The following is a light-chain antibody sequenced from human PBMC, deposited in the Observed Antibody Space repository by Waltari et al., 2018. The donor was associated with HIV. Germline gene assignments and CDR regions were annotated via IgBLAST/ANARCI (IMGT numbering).Light chain of an antibody. Sequence: QSVLTQSPSASGTPGQRVTISCSGSSSNIGSSYVYWYQKVPGTAPKLLIYRNYQRPSGVPDRFSGSKSGTTASLAISGLRSEDEADYYCAVWYDGLSGVVFGGGTKLTVL. J-gene: IGLJ2*01. CDR1: SSNIGSSY. V-gene: IGLV1-47*01. CDR2: RNY. CDR3: AVWYDGLSGVV.